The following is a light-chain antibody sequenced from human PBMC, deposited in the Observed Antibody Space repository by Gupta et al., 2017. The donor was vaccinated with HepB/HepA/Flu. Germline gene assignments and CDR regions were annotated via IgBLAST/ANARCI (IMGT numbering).Light chain of an antibody. CDR2: AAS. V-gene: IGKV1-9*01. J-gene: IGKJ4*01. CDR1: HGISRY. Sequence: DIQLTQSPSFLSASVGDRVTITCRASHGISRYLAWYQQKAGKAPKLLIYAASTLQTGVPSRFSGSGSGTEFTLTISSLQPEDFATYYCQHINVYPPPFGGGTKVEIK. CDR3: QHINVYPPP.